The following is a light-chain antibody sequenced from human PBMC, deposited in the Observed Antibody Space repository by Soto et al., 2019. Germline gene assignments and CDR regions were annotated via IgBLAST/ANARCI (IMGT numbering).Light chain of an antibody. CDR2: DAS. CDR1: QSVGSY. Sequence: EIVLTQSPATLSLSPGEGATLSCRASQSVGSYLAWYQQKLGQAPRLLIYDASKRATGIPARFSGSGSGTVFTLTFNSLEPEDFAVYYWQQRNYWPITFGQGTRLEIK. CDR3: QQRNYWPIT. V-gene: IGKV3-11*01. J-gene: IGKJ5*01.